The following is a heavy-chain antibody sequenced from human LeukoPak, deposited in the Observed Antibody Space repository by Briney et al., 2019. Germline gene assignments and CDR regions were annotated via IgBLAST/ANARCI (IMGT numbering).Heavy chain of an antibody. V-gene: IGHV4-61*02. CDR1: GGSISSGSYY. CDR2: IYTSGST. J-gene: IGHJ6*03. CDR3: ARENYDILTGYYRGGYYYYYMDV. D-gene: IGHD3-9*01. Sequence: PSETLSLTCTVSGGSISSGSYYWSWIRQPAGKGLEWIGRIYTSGSTNYNPSLKSRVTISVDTSKNQFSLKLSSVTAADTAVYYCARENYDILTGYYRGGYYYYYMDVWGKGTTVTVSS.